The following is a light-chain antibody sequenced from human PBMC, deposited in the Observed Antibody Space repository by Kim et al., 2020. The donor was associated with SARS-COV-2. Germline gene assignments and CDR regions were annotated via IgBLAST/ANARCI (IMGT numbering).Light chain of an antibody. Sequence: PGGTVTLTCDSSTGAVTSGHYTYWFQQKPGQAPRTLIYGTSQKHSWTPARFSGSLLGGKAALTLSGAQPEDEADYYCLLLYGGTFLFGGATQLTVL. CDR3: LLLYGGTFL. V-gene: IGLV7-46*01. CDR2: GTS. CDR1: TGAVTSGHY. J-gene: IGLJ2*01.